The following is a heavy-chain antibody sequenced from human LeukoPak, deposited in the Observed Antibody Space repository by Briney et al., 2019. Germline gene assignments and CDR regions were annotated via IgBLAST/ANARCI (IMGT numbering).Heavy chain of an antibody. CDR3: ARSPPSSWSSSSPFDF. D-gene: IGHD2-2*01. V-gene: IGHV4-39*01. Sequence: SETLSLTCTVSGGSISSSSYYWGWLRQPPGKGLECFGSIYYSGSTYYNPSLKSRVTISVDTSKNQFSLKLSSVTAADTAVYYCARSPPSSWSSSSPFDFWGQGTLVTVSS. CDR2: IYYSGST. CDR1: GGSISSSSYY. J-gene: IGHJ4*02.